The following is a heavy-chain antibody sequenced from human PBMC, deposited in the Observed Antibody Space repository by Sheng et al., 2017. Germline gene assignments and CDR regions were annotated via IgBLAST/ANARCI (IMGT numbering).Heavy chain of an antibody. Sequence: SGAEVKKPGASVKVSCKASGYTFTSYGISWVRQAPGQGLEWMGWISAYNGNTNYAQKLQGRVTMTTDTSTSTAYMELRSLRSDDTAVYYCARDIVVVAATLSYYYYGMDVWGQGTTVTVSS. CDR1: GYTFTSYG. D-gene: IGHD2-15*01. CDR3: ARDIVVVAATLSYYYYGMDV. V-gene: IGHV1-18*01. J-gene: IGHJ6*02. CDR2: ISAYNGNT.